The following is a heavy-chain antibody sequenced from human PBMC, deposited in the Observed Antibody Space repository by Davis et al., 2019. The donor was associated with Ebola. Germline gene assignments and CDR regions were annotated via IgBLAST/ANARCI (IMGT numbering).Heavy chain of an antibody. J-gene: IGHJ3*02. Sequence: MPSETLSLTCAISGDSVSSNSGAWNWIRQSPSRGLEWLGRTYYGSKWYNDYAVSVKSRITINPDTSKNQFSLQLNSVTPEDTAVYYCAREMATTNDAFDIWGQGTMVSVSS. V-gene: IGHV6-1*01. CDR2: TYYGSKWYN. CDR3: AREMATTNDAFDI. D-gene: IGHD5-24*01. CDR1: GDSVSSNSGA.